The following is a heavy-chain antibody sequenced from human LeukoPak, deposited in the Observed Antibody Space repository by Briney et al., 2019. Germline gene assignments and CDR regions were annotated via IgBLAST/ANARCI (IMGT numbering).Heavy chain of an antibody. J-gene: IGHJ3*02. CDR2: IFSSGTT. Sequence: SETLSLTCTVSGYSISSGYYWGWIRQPPGKGLEWIGYIFSSGTTNYNPSLKSRVTISLDTSKNQFSLKLSSVTAADTAVYYCARSLYYYGSDSFDIWGQGTMVTVSS. CDR1: GYSISSGYY. CDR3: ARSLYYYGSDSFDI. D-gene: IGHD3-10*01. V-gene: IGHV4-61*01.